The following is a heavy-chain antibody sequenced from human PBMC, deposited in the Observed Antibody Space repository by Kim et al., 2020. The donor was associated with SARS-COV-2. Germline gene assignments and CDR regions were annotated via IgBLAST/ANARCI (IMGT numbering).Heavy chain of an antibody. Sequence: YNQSRKSRVTISVDTSKNQFSLKLSSVTAADTAVYYWARQRYNRYFDFDYWGQGTLVTVSS. D-gene: IGHD1-7*01. V-gene: IGHV4-39*01. CDR3: ARQRYNRYFDFDY. J-gene: IGHJ4*02.